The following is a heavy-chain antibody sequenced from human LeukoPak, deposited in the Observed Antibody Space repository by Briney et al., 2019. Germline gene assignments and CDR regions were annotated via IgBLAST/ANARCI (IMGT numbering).Heavy chain of an antibody. CDR2: IYTSGST. CDR3: ARVGYDCVWGSYRPPYYMDV. Sequence: SETLSLTCTVSGGSISSYYWSWIRQPAGKGLEWIGRIYTSGSTNYNPSLKSRVTMSVDTSKNQFSLKLSSVTAADTAVYYCARVGYDCVWGSYRPPYYMDVWGKGTTVTVSS. D-gene: IGHD3-16*02. CDR1: GGSISSYY. V-gene: IGHV4-4*07. J-gene: IGHJ6*03.